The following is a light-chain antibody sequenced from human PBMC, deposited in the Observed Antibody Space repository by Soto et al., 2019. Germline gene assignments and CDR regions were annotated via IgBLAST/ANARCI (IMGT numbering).Light chain of an antibody. CDR3: QHRGNWPLT. CDR2: DAS. J-gene: IGKJ4*01. CDR1: QSVSRS. Sequence: EIVLTQSPVTLSLSPGERATLSCRAGQSVSRSLAWYQQKPGQAPRLLVYDASNRATGIPARFSGSGSGTDFTLTISSLEPEDFAVYFCQHRGNWPLTFGGGTKVDIK. V-gene: IGKV3-11*01.